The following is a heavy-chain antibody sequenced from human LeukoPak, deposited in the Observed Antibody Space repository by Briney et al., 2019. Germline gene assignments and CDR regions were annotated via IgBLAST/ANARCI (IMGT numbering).Heavy chain of an antibody. CDR1: GFTFSSYA. CDR2: ITYDESNK. V-gene: IGHV3-30*04. Sequence: PRRSLRLSCAASGFTFSSYAMHCARQPPGRGLECVAVITYDESNKYYAESVKAPYTITRDNCKNTLYLEMNSLRAEDTALYCCARGGRGGSSSWYSYMDYWGQGTLVTVSS. CDR3: ARGGRGGSSSWYSYMDY. J-gene: IGHJ4*02. D-gene: IGHD6-13*01.